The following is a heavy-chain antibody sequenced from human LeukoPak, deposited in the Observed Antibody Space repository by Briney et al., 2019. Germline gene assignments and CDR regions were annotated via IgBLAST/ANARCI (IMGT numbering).Heavy chain of an antibody. V-gene: IGHV1-8*03. Sequence: ASVKVSCKASGYTFTSYDINWVRQATGQGLEWMGWMNPNSGNTGYAQKFQGRVTITRNTSISTAYMELSSLRSEDTAVYYCARGRGLSGFPNYYYYMDVWGKGTTVTVSS. D-gene: IGHD3-10*01. J-gene: IGHJ6*03. CDR2: MNPNSGNT. CDR3: ARGRGLSGFPNYYYYMDV. CDR1: GYTFTSYD.